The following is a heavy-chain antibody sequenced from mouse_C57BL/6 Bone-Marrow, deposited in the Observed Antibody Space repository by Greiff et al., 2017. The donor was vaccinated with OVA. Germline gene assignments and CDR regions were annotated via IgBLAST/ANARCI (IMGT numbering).Heavy chain of an antibody. V-gene: IGHV1-62-3*01. D-gene: IGHD2-2*01. CDR1: GYTFTSYW. Sequence: QVQLQQPGAELVKPGASVKLSCKASGYTFTSYWMHWVKQRPGRGLEWIGRIDPNSGGTKYNEKFKSKATLTADKSSSTAYMQLNSLTSEDSAVYFCARRLLWFPWFAYWGQGTLVTVSA. J-gene: IGHJ3*01. CDR3: ARRLLWFPWFAY. CDR2: IDPNSGGT.